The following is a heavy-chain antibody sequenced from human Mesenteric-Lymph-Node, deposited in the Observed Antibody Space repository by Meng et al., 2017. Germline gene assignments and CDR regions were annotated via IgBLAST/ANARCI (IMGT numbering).Heavy chain of an antibody. CDR2: IYYSGNT. D-gene: IGHD2-15*01. CDR1: GGSMSSGDYF. J-gene: IGHJ5*02. CDR3: ARGGYDLNWFDP. V-gene: IGHV4-30-4*01. Sequence: QVQVQDSGPGLVKPSQTLSLTCTVSGGSMSSGDYFWNWIRQPPGKGLEWIGYIYYSGNTYYNPSLKSRVTISIDTSKNQFSLKLNSVTAADTAVYYCARGGYDLNWFDPWGQGTLVTVSS.